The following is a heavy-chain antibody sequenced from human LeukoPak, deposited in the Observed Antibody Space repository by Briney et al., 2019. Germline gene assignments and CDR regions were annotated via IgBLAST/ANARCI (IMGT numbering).Heavy chain of an antibody. Sequence: PGGSLRLSCAASGFRFSSYAVHWVRQAPGKGLEWVAVISYDGSNKYYADSVKGRFTISRDNPKSTLYLQMNSLRAEDTAVYYCASGDPDINSHFDYWGQGTLVTVPS. V-gene: IGHV3-30*04. D-gene: IGHD2-15*01. J-gene: IGHJ4*02. CDR2: ISYDGSNK. CDR3: ASGDPDINSHFDY. CDR1: GFRFSSYA.